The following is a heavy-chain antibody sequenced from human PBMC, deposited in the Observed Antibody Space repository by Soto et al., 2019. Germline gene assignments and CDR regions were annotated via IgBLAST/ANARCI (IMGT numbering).Heavy chain of an antibody. Sequence: QVHLMQSGAEVKKPGSSVKVSCKASGGTFGSDAITWVRQAPGQGLEWVGRIIPIFGTTNYAQNLQGRVTISADKSTLTSYMELHSLTSDDTALYYCARDRTDSDYYTIWLDPWGQGTQVTVSS. CDR3: ARDRTDSDYYTIWLDP. D-gene: IGHD3-22*01. CDR1: GGTFGSDA. CDR2: IIPIFGTT. J-gene: IGHJ5*02. V-gene: IGHV1-69*06.